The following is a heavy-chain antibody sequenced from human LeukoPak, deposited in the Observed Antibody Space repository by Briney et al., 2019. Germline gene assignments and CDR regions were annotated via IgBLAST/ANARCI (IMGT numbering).Heavy chain of an antibody. CDR3: ARGDARSGYFGY. CDR1: GGTFSSYA. CDR2: IIPIFGTA. D-gene: IGHD2-8*01. J-gene: IGHJ4*02. Sequence: SVKVSCKASGGTFSSYAISWVRQAPGQGLEWMGGIIPIFGTANYAQKFQGRVTITADESTSTAYMELSSLRSEDTAVYYCARGDARSGYFGYWGQGTLVTVSS. V-gene: IGHV1-69*13.